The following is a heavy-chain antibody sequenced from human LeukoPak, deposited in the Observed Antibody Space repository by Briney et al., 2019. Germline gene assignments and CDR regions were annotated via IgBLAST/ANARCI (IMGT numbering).Heavy chain of an antibody. V-gene: IGHV4-39*01. D-gene: IGHD3-3*01. J-gene: IGHJ5*02. CDR3: ARHSGLRSPFDP. Sequence: SETLSLTCTVSGGSISRSSYYWGWIRQPPAKGLEWIGSIYYSGSTYYNPSLKSRITISVDMSKNQFSLKLSSVTAADTALYYCARHSGLRSPFDPWGQGTLVTVTS. CDR1: GGSISRSSYY. CDR2: IYYSGST.